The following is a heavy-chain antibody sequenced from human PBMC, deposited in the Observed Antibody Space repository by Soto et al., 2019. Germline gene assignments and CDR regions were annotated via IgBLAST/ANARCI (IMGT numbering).Heavy chain of an antibody. CDR3: ARLRITMARGVEDGWFDP. Sequence: HPGGSLRLSCAASGFTFSSYWMSWVRQAPGKGLEWVANIKQDGSEKYYVDSVKGRFTISRNNAKNSLYLQMNSLRAEDTAVYYCARLRITMARGVEDGWFDPWGQGTLVTVSS. J-gene: IGHJ5*02. CDR1: GFTFSSYW. D-gene: IGHD3-10*01. V-gene: IGHV3-7*01. CDR2: IKQDGSEK.